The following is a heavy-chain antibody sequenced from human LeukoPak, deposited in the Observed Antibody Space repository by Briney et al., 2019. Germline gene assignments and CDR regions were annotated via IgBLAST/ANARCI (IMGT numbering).Heavy chain of an antibody. CDR3: ARIPTTVGAEGWFDY. CDR2: IIPIFGTA. J-gene: IGHJ4*02. Sequence: ASVTVSCKASGYTFTSYYMHWVRQAPGQGLEWMGGIIPIFGTANYAQKFQGRVTITADESTSTAYMELSSLRSEDTAVYYCARIPTTVGAEGWFDYWGQGTLVTVSS. CDR1: GYTFTSYY. D-gene: IGHD1-26*01. V-gene: IGHV1-69*13.